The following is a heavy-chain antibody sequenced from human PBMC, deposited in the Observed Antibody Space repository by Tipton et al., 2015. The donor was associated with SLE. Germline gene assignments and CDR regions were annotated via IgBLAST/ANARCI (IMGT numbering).Heavy chain of an antibody. J-gene: IGHJ4*02. D-gene: IGHD3-10*01. V-gene: IGHV1-18*01. CDR1: GYTFTSYG. Sequence: QSGAEVKKPGASVKVSCKASGYTFTSYGISWVRQAPGQGLEWMGWISAYNGNTNYVQKLQGRVTMTTDTSTSTAYMELRSLRSDDTAVYYCAIGSLLLWFGELPDYWGQGTLVTVSS. CDR3: AIGSLLLWFGELPDY. CDR2: ISAYNGNT.